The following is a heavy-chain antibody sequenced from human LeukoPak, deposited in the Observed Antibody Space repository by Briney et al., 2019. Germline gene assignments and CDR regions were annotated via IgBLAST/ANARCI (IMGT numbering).Heavy chain of an antibody. Sequence: GGSLRLSCAASGFTFSTYWMSWVRQAPGKGLEWVANTNQEGSEKYYVDSVKGRFTISKDNAKNSLYLQMNSLRAEDTAVYYCARDPKWLDYWGQGTLVTVSS. CDR3: ARDPKWLDY. J-gene: IGHJ4*02. CDR1: GFTFSTYW. CDR2: TNQEGSEK. D-gene: IGHD5-12*01. V-gene: IGHV3-7*01.